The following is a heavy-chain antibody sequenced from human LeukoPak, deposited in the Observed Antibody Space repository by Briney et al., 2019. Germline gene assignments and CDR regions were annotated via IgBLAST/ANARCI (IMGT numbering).Heavy chain of an antibody. V-gene: IGHV1-2*02. J-gene: IGHJ4*02. CDR3: ARVLSYYDSSGYHPFDY. CDR2: INPNTGGT. CDR1: GYTFTDYY. D-gene: IGHD3-22*01. Sequence: ASVKVSCKASGYTFTDYYMHWVRQAPGQGLEWMGWINPNTGGTNYAQKFQGRVTMTRDTSISTAYMELSRLRSDDTAVYYCARVLSYYDSSGYHPFDYWGQGTLVTVSS.